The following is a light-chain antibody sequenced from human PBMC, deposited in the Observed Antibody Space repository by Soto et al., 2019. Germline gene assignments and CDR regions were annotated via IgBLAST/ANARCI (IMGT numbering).Light chain of an antibody. J-gene: IGKJ5*01. Sequence: DIQMTQSPSSLSASVGDRVTITCRASQSIGNHLNWYQQKPGKAPNLLIYAASNLQSGAPSRFSGGGSGTDFTLTISSLQPEDFATLYCQQSDSTPLTFGQGTRLEIK. CDR1: QSIGNH. CDR2: AAS. V-gene: IGKV1-39*01. CDR3: QQSDSTPLT.